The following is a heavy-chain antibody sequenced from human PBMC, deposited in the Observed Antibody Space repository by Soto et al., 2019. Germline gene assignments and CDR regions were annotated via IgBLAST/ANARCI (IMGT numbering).Heavy chain of an antibody. Sequence: ASVKVSCKASGYTFTGYYMHWVRQAPGQGLEWMGWINPNSGGTNYAQKFQGWVTMTRDTSISAAYMELSRLRSDDTAVYYCATDQRCSSTSCYLFYWGQGTLVTVSS. CDR3: ATDQRCSSTSCYLFY. D-gene: IGHD2-2*01. V-gene: IGHV1-2*04. CDR2: INPNSGGT. J-gene: IGHJ4*02. CDR1: GYTFTGYY.